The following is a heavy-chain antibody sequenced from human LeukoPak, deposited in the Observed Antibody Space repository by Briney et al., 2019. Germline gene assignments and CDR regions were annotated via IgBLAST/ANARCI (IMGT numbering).Heavy chain of an antibody. D-gene: IGHD6-19*01. Sequence: TLSLTCTVSGGSIISGGYYWSWIRQHPGKGLEWIGYIYYSGSTYYNPSLKSRVTISVDTSKNQFSLKLSSVTAADTAVYYCARDNGGGWYSWGQGTLVTVSS. V-gene: IGHV4-31*03. CDR3: ARDNGGGWYS. CDR2: IYYSGST. CDR1: GGSIISGGYY. J-gene: IGHJ4*02.